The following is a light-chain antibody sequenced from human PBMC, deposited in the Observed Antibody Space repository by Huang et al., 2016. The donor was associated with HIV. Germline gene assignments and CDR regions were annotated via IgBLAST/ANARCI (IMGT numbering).Light chain of an antibody. J-gene: IGKJ3*01. CDR1: QRFSYT. CDR2: YSV. Sequence: EIVLTQSPATLSLSPGMKATLSCRTSQRFSYTLAWYQQRPGQPPRLLNYYSVRRAPGFPARFSVSGSGTDFALTISSLEPEDFAIYYCQVRSTWRGPTFGPGTRVDVK. CDR3: QVRSTWRGPT. V-gene: IGKV3-11*01.